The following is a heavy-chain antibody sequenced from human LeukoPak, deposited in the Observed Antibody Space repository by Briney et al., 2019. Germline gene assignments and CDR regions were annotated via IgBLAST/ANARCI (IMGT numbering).Heavy chain of an antibody. CDR1: GGSISSSNW. V-gene: IGHV4-4*02. Sequence: SETLSLTCAVSGGSISSSNWWSWVRQPPGKGLEWIGEIYHSGSTNYNPSLKSRVTISVDKSKNQFSLKPSSVTAADTAVYYCARSVELSPYYFDYWGQGTLVTVSS. CDR3: ARSVELSPYYFDY. J-gene: IGHJ4*02. CDR2: IYHSGST. D-gene: IGHD3-16*02.